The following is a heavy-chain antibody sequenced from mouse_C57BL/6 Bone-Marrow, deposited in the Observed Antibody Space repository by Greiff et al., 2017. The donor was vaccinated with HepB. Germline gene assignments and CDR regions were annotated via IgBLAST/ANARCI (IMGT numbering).Heavy chain of an antibody. J-gene: IGHJ2*01. CDR3: ARCYYGPY. Sequence: VLLQQPGAELVKPGASVKLSCKASGYTFTSYWMQWVKQRPGQGLEWIGEIDPSDSYTNYNQKFKGKATLTVDTSSSTAYMQLSSLTSEDSAVYYCARCYYGPYWGQGTTLTVSS. V-gene: IGHV1-50*01. CDR1: GYTFTSYW. CDR2: IDPSDSYT. D-gene: IGHD2-1*01.